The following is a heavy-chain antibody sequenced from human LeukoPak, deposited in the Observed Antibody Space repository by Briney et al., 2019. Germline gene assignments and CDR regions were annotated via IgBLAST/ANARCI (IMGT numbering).Heavy chain of an antibody. CDR1: GYSISSGYY. V-gene: IGHV4-61*01. J-gene: IGHJ6*03. CDR3: ARELDYYYMDA. Sequence: PSETLSLTCAVSGYSISSGYYWGWIRQPPGKGLEWIGYIYYSGSTNYNPSLKSRVTISVDTSKNQFSLKLSSVTAADTAVYYCARELDYYYMDAWGKGTTVTVSS. CDR2: IYYSGST.